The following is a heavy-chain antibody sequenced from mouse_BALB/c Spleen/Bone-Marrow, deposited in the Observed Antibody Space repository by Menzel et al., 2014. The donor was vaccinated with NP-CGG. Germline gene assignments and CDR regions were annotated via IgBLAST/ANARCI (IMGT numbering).Heavy chain of an antibody. D-gene: IGHD4-1*01. CDR1: GYAFTNYL. Sequence: QVQLQQSGAELVRPGTSVKVSCKASGYAFTNYLIEWVKQRPGQDLEWIGVINPGSGGTNYNEKFKAKATLTADKSSSTAYMQLSSLTSDDSAVYFCARCLTGTSAMDYWGQGTSVTVSS. CDR3: ARCLTGTSAMDY. J-gene: IGHJ4*01. CDR2: INPGSGGT. V-gene: IGHV1-54*01.